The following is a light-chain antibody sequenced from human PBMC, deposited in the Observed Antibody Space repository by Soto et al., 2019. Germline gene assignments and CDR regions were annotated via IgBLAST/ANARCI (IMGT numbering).Light chain of an antibody. Sequence: KKSAAAVSVYPGERGTLSCRASQSVSSNLAWYQEKPGQAPRLLIYGASSRATGIPDRFSGSGSGTDFTLTISSLQPNDFATYYCQPYNSYSPSAQGTKV. J-gene: IGKJ1*01. CDR2: GAS. CDR1: QSVSSN. CDR3: QPYNSYSP. V-gene: IGKV3D-15*01.